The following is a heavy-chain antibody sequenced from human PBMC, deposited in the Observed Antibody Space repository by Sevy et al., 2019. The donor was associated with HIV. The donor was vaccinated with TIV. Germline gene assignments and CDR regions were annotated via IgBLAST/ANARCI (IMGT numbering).Heavy chain of an antibody. D-gene: IGHD6-19*01. J-gene: IGHJ4*02. CDR1: GYTFASYD. Sequence: ASVKVSCKASGYTFASYDINWVRQATGQRLEWMGWMTPNSGSTGYAQKFQGRVTMTRNTSINTAYMELSSLRSEDTAVYYCARVVFASSGWYYWGQGTLVTVSS. V-gene: IGHV1-8*01. CDR3: ARVVFASSGWYY. CDR2: MTPNSGST.